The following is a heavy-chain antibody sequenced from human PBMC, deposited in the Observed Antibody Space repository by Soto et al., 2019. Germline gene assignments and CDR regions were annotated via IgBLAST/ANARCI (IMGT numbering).Heavy chain of an antibody. CDR1: GFTFSSYA. V-gene: IGHV3-30-3*01. Sequence: QVQLVESGGGVVQPGRSLRLSCAASGFTFSSYAMHWVRHAPGKGLEWVAVISYDGSNKYYADSVKGRFTISRDNSKNTLYLQMNSLRAEDTAVYYCARDDAYYYDSSGYPTPFDYWGQGTLVTVSS. D-gene: IGHD3-22*01. CDR3: ARDDAYYYDSSGYPTPFDY. J-gene: IGHJ4*02. CDR2: ISYDGSNK.